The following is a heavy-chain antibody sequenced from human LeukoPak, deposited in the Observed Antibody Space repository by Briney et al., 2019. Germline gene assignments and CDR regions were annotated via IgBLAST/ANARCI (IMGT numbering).Heavy chain of an antibody. CDR2: IYPGDSDT. V-gene: IGHV5-51*01. CDR3: ARHPYSSSFKYYYYMDV. J-gene: IGHJ6*03. Sequence: KRGESLKISCKGSGYSFTSYWIGWVRQMPGKGLEWMGIIYPGDSDTRYSPSFQGQVTISADKSISTAYLQWSSLKASDTAMYYCARHPYSSSFKYYYYMDVWGQGTLVTVSS. CDR1: GYSFTSYW. D-gene: IGHD6-6*01.